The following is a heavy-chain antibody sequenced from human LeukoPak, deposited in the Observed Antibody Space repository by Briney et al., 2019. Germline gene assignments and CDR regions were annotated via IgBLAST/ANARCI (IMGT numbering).Heavy chain of an antibody. CDR1: GYTFTSYG. CDR3: ARDSVVTAIPPLDY. Sequence: GASVKVSCKASGYTFTSYGISWVRQAPGQGLEWMGWISAYNGNTNYAQKLQGRVTMTTDTSTSTACMELRSLRSDDTAVYYCARDSVVTAIPPLDYWGQGTLVTVSS. J-gene: IGHJ4*02. V-gene: IGHV1-18*01. D-gene: IGHD2-21*02. CDR2: ISAYNGNT.